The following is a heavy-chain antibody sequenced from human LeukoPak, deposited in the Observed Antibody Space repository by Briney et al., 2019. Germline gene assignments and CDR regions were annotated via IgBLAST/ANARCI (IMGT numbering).Heavy chain of an antibody. CDR1: GGSISSSSYY. D-gene: IGHD2-2*01. J-gene: IGHJ4*02. CDR3: ARVVRSSTSKIDY. V-gene: IGHV4-39*07. Sequence: PSETLSLTCTVSGGSISSSSYYWGWIRQPPGKGLEWIGSIYYSGSTYYNPSLKSRVTISVDTSKNQFSLKLSSVTAADTAVYYCARVVRSSTSKIDYWGQGTLVTVSS. CDR2: IYYSGST.